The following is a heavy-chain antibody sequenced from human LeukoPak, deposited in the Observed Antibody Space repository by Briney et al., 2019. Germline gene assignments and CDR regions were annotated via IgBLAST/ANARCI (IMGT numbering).Heavy chain of an antibody. CDR2: IIPIFGTA. J-gene: IGHJ5*02. Sequence: GSSVKVSSKASRGTFSSYAISWVRQDPGQGLEWMGRIIPIFGTANYAQKLQGSVTITTDESTSTAYMELSSLRSEDTAVYYCASSTVYYYDSSGYYWFDPWGQGTLVTVSS. V-gene: IGHV1-69*05. CDR3: ASSTVYYYDSSGYYWFDP. CDR1: RGTFSSYA. D-gene: IGHD3-22*01.